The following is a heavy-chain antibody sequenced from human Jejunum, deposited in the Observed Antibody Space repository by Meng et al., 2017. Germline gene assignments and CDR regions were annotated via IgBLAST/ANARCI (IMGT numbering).Heavy chain of an antibody. Sequence: GESLKISCAASGFTFNSYWMSWVRQAPGKGLEWVANIKQDGSETYYVDSVKGRFTISRDNAKNSLYLQMNSLRPEDTAVYYCARVRIIRSRSTFDSWGQGTLVTVSS. V-gene: IGHV3-7*01. J-gene: IGHJ4*02. CDR1: GFTFNSYW. CDR3: ARVRIIRSRSTFDS. D-gene: IGHD2-2*01. CDR2: IKQDGSET.